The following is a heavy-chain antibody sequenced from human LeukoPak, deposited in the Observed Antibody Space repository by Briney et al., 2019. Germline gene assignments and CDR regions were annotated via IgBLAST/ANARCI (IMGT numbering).Heavy chain of an antibody. CDR1: GFTFSNYW. V-gene: IGHV3-7*01. Sequence: GGSLRLSCEASGFTFSNYWMTWVRQAGGKGPEWVVNIKQDGSEMKYGGSVKGRFTMSRDYTKKSLYLPMSRLRGEDTAVYYCTNRAGLVTNRPWSFDYWGQGTLVTVSS. CDR2: IKQDGSEM. D-gene: IGHD4-11*01. CDR3: TNRAGLVTNRPWSFDY. J-gene: IGHJ4*02.